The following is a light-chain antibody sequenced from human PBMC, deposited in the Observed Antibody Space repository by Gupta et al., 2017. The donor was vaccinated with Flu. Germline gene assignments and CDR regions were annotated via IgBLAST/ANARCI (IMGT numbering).Light chain of an antibody. CDR2: VTS. CDR1: QNIDKY. Sequence: DIQMTQSPSSLSATVGDRVTITCRASQNIDKYLNWYQQKPGRAPKLLIYVTSNLQSGVPSRFSGGGAGTEFTLTINSLQPDDFATYYCQQSDNTPFTFGPGTKVDI. J-gene: IGKJ3*01. V-gene: IGKV1-39*01. CDR3: QQSDNTPFT.